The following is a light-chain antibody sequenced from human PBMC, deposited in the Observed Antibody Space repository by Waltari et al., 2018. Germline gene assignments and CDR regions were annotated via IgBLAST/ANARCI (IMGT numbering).Light chain of an antibody. CDR1: SSNIGAGYD. V-gene: IGLV1-40*01. Sequence: QAVLTQPPSVSGAPGQRVTISCTGSSSNIGAGYDVHWYQQVPRRAPKLLIYGNNNRPSGVPDRFFGSTSGTSASLAITGLQADDEADYYCQSYDTSLSVVCGGGTKLTVL. CDR2: GNN. CDR3: QSYDTSLSVV. J-gene: IGLJ3*02.